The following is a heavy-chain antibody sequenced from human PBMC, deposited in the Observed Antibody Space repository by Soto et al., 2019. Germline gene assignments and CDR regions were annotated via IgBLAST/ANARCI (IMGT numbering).Heavy chain of an antibody. V-gene: IGHV3-23*01. Sequence: EVQLLESGGGLVQPGGSLRLSCVASGFTFSSYAMSWVRQVPGEGLEWVSTISDAAASAYYVDSVKGRFTISRDNSKRTLYLQMNSLRAEDSAMYYCARDGFSGSYYAYWGQGSLVTVSS. J-gene: IGHJ4*02. CDR2: ISDAAASA. CDR3: ARDGFSGSYYAY. D-gene: IGHD1-26*01. CDR1: GFTFSSYA.